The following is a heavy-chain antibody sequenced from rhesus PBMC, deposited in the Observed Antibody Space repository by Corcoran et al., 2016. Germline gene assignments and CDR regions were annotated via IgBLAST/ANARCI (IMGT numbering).Heavy chain of an antibody. CDR2: IYWDDDK. CDR3: ARGKFPDY. J-gene: IGHJ4*01. V-gene: IGHV2-174*01. CDR1: GFSLTTSGLA. Sequence: QVTLKESGPALVKPTQTLTLTCTFSGFSLTTSGLAVGWIRQPPGKALEWLALIYWDDDKRYSTSLKIRLTISKDTSKNQVVLTRTDTDPVDTATYYCARGKFPDYWGQGVLVTVSS.